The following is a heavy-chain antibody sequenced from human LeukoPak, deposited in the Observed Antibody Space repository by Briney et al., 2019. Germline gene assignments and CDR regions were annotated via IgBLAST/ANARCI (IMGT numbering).Heavy chain of an antibody. V-gene: IGHV1-2*04. CDR2: INPNSGGT. CDR1: GYTFTGYY. D-gene: IGHD5-18*01. CDR3: ARARSYGWMPSFDY. Sequence: GASVKVSCKASGYTFTGYYMHWVRQAPGQGLEWMGWINPNSGGTNYAQKFQGWVTMTRDTSISTAYMELSRLRSDDTAVYYCARARSYGWMPSFDYWGQGTLVTVSS. J-gene: IGHJ4*02.